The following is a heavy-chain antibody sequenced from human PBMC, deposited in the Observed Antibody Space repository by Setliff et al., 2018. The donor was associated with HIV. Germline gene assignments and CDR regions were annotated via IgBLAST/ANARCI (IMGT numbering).Heavy chain of an antibody. D-gene: IGHD1-26*01. V-gene: IGHV3-21*01. J-gene: IGHJ4*02. CDR2: ISSSSTYI. CDR3: ARVGVGATVFFDY. Sequence: GGSLRLSCAASGFTFSSYSMNWVRQAPGKGLEWVSSISSSSTYIYYSDSVRGRFTIARDNAKNSLYLQMNSLRAEDTAVYYCARVGVGATVFFDYWGQGTLFTVSS. CDR1: GFTFSSYS.